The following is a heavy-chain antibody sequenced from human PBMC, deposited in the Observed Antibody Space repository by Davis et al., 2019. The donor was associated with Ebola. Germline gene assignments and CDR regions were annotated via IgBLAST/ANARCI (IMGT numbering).Heavy chain of an antibody. CDR3: ASFTTYYYDGSTYYSPYYFDS. D-gene: IGHD3-22*01. J-gene: IGHJ4*02. CDR1: GGSFSGYY. Sequence: MPSETLSLTFAVYGGSFSGYYWSWTPQPPGKGLEWIGEINHSGSTNYNPSLKSRVTISVDTSKNQFSLKLRSVTVADTAVYYCASFTTYYYDGSTYYSPYYFDSWGQGTLVTVSS. CDR2: INHSGST. V-gene: IGHV4-34*01.